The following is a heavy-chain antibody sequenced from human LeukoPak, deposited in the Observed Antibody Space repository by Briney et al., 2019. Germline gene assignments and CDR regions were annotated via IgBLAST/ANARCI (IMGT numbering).Heavy chain of an antibody. D-gene: IGHD4-4*01. Sequence: ASVKVSCKASGYTFTSYDINWVRQATGQGLEWMGWMNPNSGNTGYAQKFQGRVTMTEDTSTDTAYMELSSLRSEDTAVYYCATALPTMTTVTFLSYYGMDVWGQGTTVTVSS. CDR2: MNPNSGNT. CDR3: ATALPTMTTVTFLSYYGMDV. CDR1: GYTFTSYD. V-gene: IGHV1-8*01. J-gene: IGHJ6*02.